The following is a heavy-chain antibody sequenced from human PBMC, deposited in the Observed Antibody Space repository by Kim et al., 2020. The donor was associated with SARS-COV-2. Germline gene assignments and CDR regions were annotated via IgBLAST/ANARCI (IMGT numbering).Heavy chain of an antibody. V-gene: IGHV3-48*03. CDR2: M. J-gene: IGHJ4*02. D-gene: IGHD3-22*01. CDR3: ASLYYDTSGYDD. Sequence: MYHADSWNVQLTISRDNAKNSLYLQMNNLRVEDTALYYCASLYYDTSGYDDWGQGTLVTVSS.